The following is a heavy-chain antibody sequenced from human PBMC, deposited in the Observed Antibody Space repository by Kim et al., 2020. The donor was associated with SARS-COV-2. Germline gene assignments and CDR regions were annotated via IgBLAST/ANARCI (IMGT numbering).Heavy chain of an antibody. D-gene: IGHD3-16*01. CDR1: GFTVSSNY. CDR3: ARIGAPATDSYYFIMDV. V-gene: IGHV4-34*01. CDR2: IDHSGST. Sequence: GSLRLSCAASGFTVSSNYMSWVRQAPGKGLEWIGEIDHSGSTSYNPSLKSRVTISFDTSEKQFSLWLNSVTDADTAVYYCARIGAPATDSYYFIMDVWG. J-gene: IGHJ6*01.